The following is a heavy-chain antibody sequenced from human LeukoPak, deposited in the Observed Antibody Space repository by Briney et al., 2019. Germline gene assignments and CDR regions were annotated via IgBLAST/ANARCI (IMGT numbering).Heavy chain of an antibody. CDR3: ARGMDYGGNRPLETFDY. J-gene: IGHJ4*02. Sequence: PSETLSLTCTVSGGSISSGAYYWSWIRQFPGKGLEWIGYMYNSGSTYYNPSLKSRITISVDTSKNQFSLKLRSVTAADTAMYYCARGMDYGGNRPLETFDYWGQGTLVTVSS. CDR1: GGSISSGAYY. CDR2: MYNSGST. D-gene: IGHD4-23*01. V-gene: IGHV4-31*03.